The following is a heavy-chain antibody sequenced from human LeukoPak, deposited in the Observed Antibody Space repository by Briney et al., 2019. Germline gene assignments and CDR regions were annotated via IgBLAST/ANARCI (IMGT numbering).Heavy chain of an antibody. J-gene: IGHJ4*02. V-gene: IGHV1-46*01. Sequence: GASMKVSCKASGYTFTGYYIHWVRQAPGQGLEWMGIINPSGGSTSYAQKFQGRVTITADKSTSTAYMELSSLRSEDTAVYYCARAQGLDSGYDYWGQGTLVTVSS. CDR3: ARAQGLDSGYDY. CDR1: GYTFTGYY. CDR2: INPSGGST. D-gene: IGHD5-12*01.